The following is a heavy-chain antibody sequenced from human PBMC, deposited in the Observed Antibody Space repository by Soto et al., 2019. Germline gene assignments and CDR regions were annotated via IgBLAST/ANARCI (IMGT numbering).Heavy chain of an antibody. CDR3: AREYKTEVTAEPDLMAF. Sequence: GGSLRLSYEASGCTFSMYWVEWVRQAPGKGLVWVSRIRSDGGTNYADSVKGRFTVSRDNAKNTLYLQMNSLRAEDSAVYYCAREYKTEVTAEPDLMAFWGKGTSVTVSS. V-gene: IGHV3-74*01. D-gene: IGHD2-8*01. J-gene: IGHJ6*04. CDR2: IRSDGGT. CDR1: GCTFSMYW.